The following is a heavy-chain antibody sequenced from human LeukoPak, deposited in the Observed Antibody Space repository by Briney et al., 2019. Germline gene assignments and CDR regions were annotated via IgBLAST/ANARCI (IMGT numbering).Heavy chain of an antibody. Sequence: GGSLRLSCAASGFTFSSYGMHWVRQAPGKGLEWVAFIRYDASNKYYADSLKGRFTISRDNAKNSLYLQMNSLRAEDTAVYYCARDGVAELMSALDYWGQGILVTVSS. CDR1: GFTFSSYG. D-gene: IGHD1-26*01. CDR3: ARDGVAELMSALDY. J-gene: IGHJ4*02. V-gene: IGHV3-30*02. CDR2: IRYDASNK.